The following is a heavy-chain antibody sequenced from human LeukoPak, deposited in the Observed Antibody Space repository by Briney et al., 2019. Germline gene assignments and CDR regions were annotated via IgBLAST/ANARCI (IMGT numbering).Heavy chain of an antibody. CDR2: IQYDGSEK. Sequence: PGGSLRLSCAASGFTFSNYGMHWVRQAPGKALEWVAFIQYDGSEKDYIDSVKGRLTISRDNFKNTSYLQMSDLRPEDTAVYYCAKGYSYGPDYWGQGTLVTVSS. J-gene: IGHJ4*02. V-gene: IGHV3-30*02. CDR3: AKGYSYGPDY. CDR1: GFTFSNYG. D-gene: IGHD5-18*01.